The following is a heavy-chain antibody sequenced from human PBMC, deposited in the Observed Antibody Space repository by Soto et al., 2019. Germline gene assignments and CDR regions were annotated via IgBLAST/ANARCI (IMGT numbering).Heavy chain of an antibody. CDR3: ARGRGYSGDDHYYYFAMDV. CDR1: GGTFNNYH. Sequence: QVQLVQSGAEVKKPASSVKVSCKASGGTFNNYHITWVRQAPGEGLEWMGGSIPIFGTANYAQNFQGRVTISVDEATSTAYMELSSLRSEDTAVYYCARGRGYSGDDHYYYFAMDVLGQGTTVTVAS. V-gene: IGHV1-69*01. J-gene: IGHJ6*02. D-gene: IGHD5-12*01. CDR2: SIPIFGTA.